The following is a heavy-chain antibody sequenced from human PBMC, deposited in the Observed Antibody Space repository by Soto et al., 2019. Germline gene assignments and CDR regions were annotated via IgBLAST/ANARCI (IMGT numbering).Heavy chain of an antibody. CDR1: GFTFSSYG. J-gene: IGHJ4*02. Sequence: QAVGSLRLSCAASGFTFSSYGMHWVRQAPGKGLEWVAVISYDGSNKYYADSVKGRFTISRDNSKNTLYLQMNSLRAEDTAVYYCAKDRALLYFDYWGQGTLVTVSS. CDR3: AKDRALLYFDY. CDR2: ISYDGSNK. V-gene: IGHV3-30*18. D-gene: IGHD1-26*01.